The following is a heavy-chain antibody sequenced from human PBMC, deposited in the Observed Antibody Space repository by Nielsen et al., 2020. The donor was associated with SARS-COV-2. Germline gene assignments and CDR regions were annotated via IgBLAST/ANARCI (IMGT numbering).Heavy chain of an antibody. Sequence: ASVKVSCKASGYTFTSYAMNWVRQAPGQGLEWMGWINTNTGNPTYAQGFTGRFVFSLDTSVSTAYLQISSLKAEDTAVYYCARDPGVDFWSGRVWFDPWGQGTLVTVSS. J-gene: IGHJ5*02. V-gene: IGHV7-4-1*02. D-gene: IGHD3-3*01. CDR2: INTNTGNP. CDR1: GYTFTSYA. CDR3: ARDPGVDFWSGRVWFDP.